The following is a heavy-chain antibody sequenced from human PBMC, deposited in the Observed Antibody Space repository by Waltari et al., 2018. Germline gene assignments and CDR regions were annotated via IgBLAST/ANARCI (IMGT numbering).Heavy chain of an antibody. V-gene: IGHV4-59*01. J-gene: IGHJ6*02. Sequence: QVQLQESGPGLVKPSETLSLTCTVSGGSISRYYWSWIRQPPGKGLEWIWYIYYSGSTNYNPSLKSRVTISVDTSKNQFSLKLSSVTAADTAVYYCAREDGYYGSGSYYPSYGMDVWGQGTTVTVSS. CDR2: IYYSGST. D-gene: IGHD3-10*01. CDR3: AREDGYYGSGSYYPSYGMDV. CDR1: GGSISRYY.